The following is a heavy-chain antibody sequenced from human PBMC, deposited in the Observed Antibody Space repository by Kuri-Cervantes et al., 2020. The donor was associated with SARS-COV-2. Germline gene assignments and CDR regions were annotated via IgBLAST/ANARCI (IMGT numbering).Heavy chain of an antibody. Sequence: ASVKVSCKAPETTFPNYDINWVRQAPGQGLEWMGWINPNSGGTNYAQKFQGRVTMTRDTSISTAYMELSRLRSDDTAVYYCARDGSPAATYMDVWGKGTTVTVSS. J-gene: IGHJ6*03. CDR3: ARDGSPAATYMDV. CDR2: INPNSGGT. CDR1: ETTFPNYD. V-gene: IGHV1-2*02. D-gene: IGHD2-2*01.